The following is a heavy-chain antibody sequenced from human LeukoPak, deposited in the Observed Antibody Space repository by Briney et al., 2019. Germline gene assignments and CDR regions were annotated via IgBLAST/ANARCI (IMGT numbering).Heavy chain of an antibody. J-gene: IGHJ4*02. Sequence: GGSLRLSCAASGFNFANHAMSWVRQTPGKGLEWVSAISGGGDITYYADSVTGRFTISGDNSKDTLFLQMHSLRPGDTAVYYCVREDTPATANYWGQGTLVTISS. CDR2: ISGGGDIT. CDR1: GFNFANHA. V-gene: IGHV3-23*01. CDR3: VREDTPATANY. D-gene: IGHD2-21*02.